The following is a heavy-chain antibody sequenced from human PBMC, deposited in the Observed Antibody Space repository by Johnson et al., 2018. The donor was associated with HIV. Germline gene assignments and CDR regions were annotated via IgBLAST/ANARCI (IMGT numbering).Heavy chain of an antibody. V-gene: IGHV3-30*04. D-gene: IGHD1-26*01. CDR2: ISYDGSNK. J-gene: IGHJ3*02. CDR1: GFTFRSYA. CDR3: ARVRSGRENAFDI. Sequence: QVQLVESGGGVVQPGRSLRLSCAASGFTFRSYAMHLVRQAPGKGLEWVAVISYDGSNKYYADSVKGRFTISRDNSKNTLYLQMNSPRVEDTAVYYCARVRSGRENAFDIWGQGTMVTVSS.